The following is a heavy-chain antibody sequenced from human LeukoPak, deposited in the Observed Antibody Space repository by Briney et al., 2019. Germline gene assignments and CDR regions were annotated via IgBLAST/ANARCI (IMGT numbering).Heavy chain of an antibody. CDR2: INSDGSST. CDR1: GFTLSSYW. J-gene: IGHJ4*02. V-gene: IGHV3-74*01. Sequence: SGGSLRLSCAASGFTLSSYWMHWFRQAPGKGLVWVSRINSDGSSTTYADSVKGRFTISRDNAKNTLYLQMNSLRAEDTGVYYCARIASHSSSWYDGGYWGQGTLVPVSS. CDR3: ARIASHSSSWYDGGY. D-gene: IGHD6-13*01.